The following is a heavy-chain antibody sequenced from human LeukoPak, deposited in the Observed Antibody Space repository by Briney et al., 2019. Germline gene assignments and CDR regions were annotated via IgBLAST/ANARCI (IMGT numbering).Heavy chain of an antibody. CDR1: GYSFTSYW. V-gene: IGHV5-51*01. J-gene: IGHJ4*02. D-gene: IGHD3-3*01. CDR3: ARLNDFRSGYLKYHFDY. CDR2: IYPRDSET. Sequence: GVSRQISCKGSGYSFTSYWIGWVRQMPGKGLELMGIIYPRDSETRYSPSFQGQVTISADKSITTTYLQWSGLKASDTAMYYCARLNDFRSGYLKYHFDYWGQGTLVTVSS.